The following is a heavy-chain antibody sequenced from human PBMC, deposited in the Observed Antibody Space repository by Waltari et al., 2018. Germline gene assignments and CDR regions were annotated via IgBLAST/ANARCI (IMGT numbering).Heavy chain of an antibody. Sequence: QVQLQESGPGLVKPSETLSLTCAVSGYSISSGYYWGWIRQPPGKGLEWIGSIYHSGSTYYNPYLKSRVTISVDTSKNQFSLKLSSVTAADTAVYYCARSGTWGIDYWGQGTLVTVSS. CDR1: GYSISSGYY. CDR3: ARSGTWGIDY. CDR2: IYHSGST. V-gene: IGHV4-38-2*01. D-gene: IGHD1-26*01. J-gene: IGHJ4*02.